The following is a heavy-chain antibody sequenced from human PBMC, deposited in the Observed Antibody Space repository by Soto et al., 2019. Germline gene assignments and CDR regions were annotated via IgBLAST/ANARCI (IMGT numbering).Heavy chain of an antibody. CDR1: GYTFTGYY. V-gene: IGHV1-2*02. Sequence: ASVKVSCKASGYTFTGYYVHWVRQAPGQGLEWMGWISPNSGGTNYAQKFQGRVTMTRDTSITTAYMELSTLRSDDPAVYYCAGDTLFRGVPIYNYYGLDVWGQGTTVTVSS. D-gene: IGHD3-10*01. CDR3: AGDTLFRGVPIYNYYGLDV. J-gene: IGHJ6*02. CDR2: ISPNSGGT.